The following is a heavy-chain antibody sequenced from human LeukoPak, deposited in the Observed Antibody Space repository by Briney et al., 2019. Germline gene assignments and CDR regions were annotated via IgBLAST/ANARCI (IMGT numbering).Heavy chain of an antibody. CDR3: TVSYDYGDENWFDP. D-gene: IGHD4-17*01. CDR1: GGTFSSYD. Sequence: SVKVCCKASGGTFSSYDISWVRQAPGQGLEWMGGIIPIFGTANYAQKFQGRVTITADESTSTAYMELSSLRSEDTAVYYCTVSYDYGDENWFDPRGQGTLVTVSS. J-gene: IGHJ5*02. CDR2: IIPIFGTA. V-gene: IGHV1-69*13.